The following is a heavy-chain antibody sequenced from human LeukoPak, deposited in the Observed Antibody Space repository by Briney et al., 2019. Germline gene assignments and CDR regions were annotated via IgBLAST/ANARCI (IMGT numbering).Heavy chain of an antibody. D-gene: IGHD3-16*02. CDR2: IRYDGGDE. CDR3: ARGYTYFAY. Sequence: GGSLRLSCAASGFTFRNYGMHWVRQAPGKGLEWVTFIRYDGGDEYYADSVKGRFTISRDDSKNTVFLQMNTLRVEDTAVYYCARGYTYFAYWGQGTLVTVSS. V-gene: IGHV3-30*02. CDR1: GFTFRNYG. J-gene: IGHJ4*02.